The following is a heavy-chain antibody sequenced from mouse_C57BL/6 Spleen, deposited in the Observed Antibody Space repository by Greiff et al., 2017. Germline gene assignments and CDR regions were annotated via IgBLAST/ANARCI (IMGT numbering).Heavy chain of an antibody. CDR3: ARVEGYSNYEGFAY. D-gene: IGHD2-5*01. Sequence: EVKLEESGPGLVKPSQSLSLTCSVTGYSITSGYYWNWIRQFPGNKLEWMGYISYDGSNNYNPSLKNRISITRDTSKNQFFLKLNSVTTEDTATYYCARVEGYSNYEGFAYWGQGTLVTVSA. CDR1: GYSITSGYY. V-gene: IGHV3-6*01. J-gene: IGHJ3*01. CDR2: ISYDGSN.